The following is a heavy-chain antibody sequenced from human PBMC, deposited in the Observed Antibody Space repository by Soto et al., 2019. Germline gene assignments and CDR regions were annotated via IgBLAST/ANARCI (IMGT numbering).Heavy chain of an antibody. CDR1: GFSFSTSAVG. CDR3: APLYWAASGTRYYFDY. V-gene: IGHV2-5*02. Sequence: QITLTESGPTLVKPTQTLTLTCTFSGFSFSTSAVGVGWIRQPPGKALEWLALIYWDDDKRYSPFLKSRLTIPKDTSTDQVVLTMTNMDPVDTGTYYCAPLYWAASGTRYYFDYWGQGTLVTVSS. D-gene: IGHD6-13*01. CDR2: IYWDDDK. J-gene: IGHJ4*02.